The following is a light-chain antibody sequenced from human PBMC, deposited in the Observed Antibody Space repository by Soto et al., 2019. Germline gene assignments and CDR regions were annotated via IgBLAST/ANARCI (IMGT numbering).Light chain of an antibody. V-gene: IGKV1-12*01. J-gene: IGKJ4*01. Sequence: DIQMTQSPSSVSASVGDRVTITCRASQDVRTWLAWYQQKPGKAPNLLIYRASNLQNGVPSRFSGSGYGTEFTLTSSDLQPEDFATYFCQQADTFPLAFGGGTKVEIK. CDR3: QQADTFPLA. CDR1: QDVRTW. CDR2: RAS.